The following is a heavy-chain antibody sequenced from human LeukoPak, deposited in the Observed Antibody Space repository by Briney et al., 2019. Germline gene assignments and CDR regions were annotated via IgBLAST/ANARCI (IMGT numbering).Heavy chain of an antibody. Sequence: SETLSLTCTVSGGSVSNSLYYWSWIRQPPGKGLEWIGYIYYNGDTNYNPSLKSRVIISIDTSSNQFSLRLNSMTAADTDVYYCARVLRAASWRSYDYWGQGSLVTVSS. CDR3: ARVLRAASWRSYDY. CDR1: GGSVSNSLYY. V-gene: IGHV4-61*01. D-gene: IGHD5-18*01. J-gene: IGHJ4*02. CDR2: IYYNGDT.